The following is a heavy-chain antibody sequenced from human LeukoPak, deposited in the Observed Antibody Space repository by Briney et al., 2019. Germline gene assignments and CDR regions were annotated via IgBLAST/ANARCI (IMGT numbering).Heavy chain of an antibody. Sequence: PGGSLRLSCAASGFTVSSNYMSWVRQAPGKGLEWVSVIYSGGSTYYADSVKGRFTISRDNSKNTLYLQMNSLRAEDTAVYYCAWVDSPDYGDYQHLDYWGQGTLVTVSS. D-gene: IGHD4-17*01. V-gene: IGHV3-53*01. CDR1: GFTVSSNY. J-gene: IGHJ4*02. CDR2: IYSGGST. CDR3: AWVDSPDYGDYQHLDY.